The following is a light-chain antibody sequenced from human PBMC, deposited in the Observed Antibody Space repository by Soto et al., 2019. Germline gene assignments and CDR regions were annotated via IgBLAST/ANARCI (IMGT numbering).Light chain of an antibody. CDR1: QSVSSSY. V-gene: IGKV3-20*01. Sequence: YPSTLYLHKGVRATISCWALQSVSSSYLAWYQQKPGQAPRLLIYGASSRATGIPDRFSGRGSGTVCGLGISEVEHEESEVCYCQPYGSSLFGQGSNVDVK. J-gene: IGKJ1*01. CDR2: GAS. CDR3: QPYGSSL.